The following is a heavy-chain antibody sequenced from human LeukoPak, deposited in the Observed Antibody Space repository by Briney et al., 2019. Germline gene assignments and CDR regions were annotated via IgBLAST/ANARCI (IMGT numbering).Heavy chain of an antibody. CDR1: GFTFDDYA. J-gene: IGHJ4*02. D-gene: IGHD6-19*01. CDR3: AKDNLPYSSGWYGY. CDR2: ISGDGGST. Sequence: GGSLRLSCAASGFTFDDYAVHWVRQAPGKGLEWVSLISGDGGSTYYADSVEGRFTISRDNSKNSLYLQMNSLRTEDTALYYCAKDNLPYSSGWYGYWGQGTLVTVSS. V-gene: IGHV3-43*02.